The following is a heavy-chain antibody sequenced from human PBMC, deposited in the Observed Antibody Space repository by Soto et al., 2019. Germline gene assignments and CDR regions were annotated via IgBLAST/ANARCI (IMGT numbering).Heavy chain of an antibody. D-gene: IGHD3-10*01. J-gene: IGHJ4*02. CDR2: IMPIIGTA. CDR1: GGTFSRLV. CDR3: ARDLEFRDGNISHLDY. Sequence: QVQLVQSGAEVKKPGSSVKVSCKASGGTFSRLVFNWVRQAPGQGLECMGGIMPIIGTANYAQKFQGRGTITAEESASTAYMELSSLRSEETAVYYCARDLEFRDGNISHLDYWGQGTLVTVSS. V-gene: IGHV1-69*01.